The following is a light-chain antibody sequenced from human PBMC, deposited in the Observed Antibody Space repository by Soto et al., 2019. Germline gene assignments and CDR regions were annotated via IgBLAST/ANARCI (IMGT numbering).Light chain of an antibody. CDR3: QQYNNWPPNT. Sequence: EILMTQSPATLSVSPGERATLSCRARQSVSSNLAWYQQKPGQAPRLLIYGSSTRATGIPARFSGSGSGTEFTLTISSLQSEDFAVYYCQQYNNWPPNTFGGGTKVEIK. CDR1: QSVSSN. J-gene: IGKJ4*01. CDR2: GSS. V-gene: IGKV3-15*01.